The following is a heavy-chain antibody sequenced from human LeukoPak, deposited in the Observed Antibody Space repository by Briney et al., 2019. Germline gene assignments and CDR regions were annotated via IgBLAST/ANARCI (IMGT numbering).Heavy chain of an antibody. D-gene: IGHD6-6*01. CDR3: ARGSIATRRGEDWFDP. CDR1: GYTFTGDF. V-gene: IGHV1-2*02. CDR2: INSDSGGT. Sequence: ASVKVSCKSSGYTFTGDFFHWVRQAPGQGLGWMGWINSDSGGTNYARTFQGRVTMTRDTSISTADMELSSLRSDDTAVFYCARGSIATRRGEDWFDPWGQGPLVTVSS. J-gene: IGHJ5*02.